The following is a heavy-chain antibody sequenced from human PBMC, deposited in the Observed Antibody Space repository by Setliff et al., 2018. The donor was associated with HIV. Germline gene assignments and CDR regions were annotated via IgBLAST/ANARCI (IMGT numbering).Heavy chain of an antibody. CDR1: GYAFTGYY. CDR3: VRASRPLSWYGYAFDI. Sequence: ASVKVSCKASGYAFTGYYLHWVRQAPGQGLEWMGWINPSDGGAKYAHNFEGRVTMTRDTSISTFYMEVTSLRSDDMAVYYCVRASRPLSWYGYAFDIWGQGTMVTVSS. CDR2: INPSDGGA. D-gene: IGHD6-13*01. V-gene: IGHV1-2*02. J-gene: IGHJ3*02.